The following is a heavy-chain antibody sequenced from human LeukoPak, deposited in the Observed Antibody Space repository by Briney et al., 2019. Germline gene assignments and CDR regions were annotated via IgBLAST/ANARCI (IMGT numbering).Heavy chain of an antibody. J-gene: IGHJ4*02. V-gene: IGHV3-11*04. CDR3: AKASLYSGSYYYFDY. CDR1: GFTFSDYY. D-gene: IGHD1-26*01. CDR2: ISSSGSTI. Sequence: GGSLRLSCAASGFTFSDYYMSWIRQAPGKGLEWVSYISSSGSTIYYADSVKGRFTISRDNAKNSLYLQMNSLRAEDTAVYYCAKASLYSGSYYYFDYWGQGTLVTVSS.